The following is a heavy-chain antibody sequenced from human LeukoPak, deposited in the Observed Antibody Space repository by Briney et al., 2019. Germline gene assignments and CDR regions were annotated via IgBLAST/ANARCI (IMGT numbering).Heavy chain of an antibody. CDR2: INPSGGST. V-gene: IGHV1-46*01. CDR1: GYTFTSYY. CDR3: ARDMLTRSSSSWDPYYFDY. Sequence: ASVKVSCKASGYTFTSYYMHWVRQAPGKGLEWMGVINPSGGSTSYAQKFQGRVTMTRDTSTSTVYMELSSLRSEDTAVYYCARDMLTRSSSSWDPYYFDYWGQGTLVTVSS. D-gene: IGHD6-13*01. J-gene: IGHJ4*02.